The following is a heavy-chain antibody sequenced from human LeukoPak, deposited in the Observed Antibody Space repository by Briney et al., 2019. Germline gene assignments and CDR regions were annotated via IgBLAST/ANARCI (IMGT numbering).Heavy chain of an antibody. Sequence: PSETLSLTCAVYGGSFSGYWSWIRQPPGKGLERIGEINHTGSTNYNPSLKSRVTISVDTSKNQFSLKLGSVTAADTAVYFCARRSHYSGWYVWGQGTLVTVSS. D-gene: IGHD6-19*01. CDR1: GGSFSGY. J-gene: IGHJ1*01. CDR2: INHTGST. V-gene: IGHV4-34*01. CDR3: ARRSHYSGWYV.